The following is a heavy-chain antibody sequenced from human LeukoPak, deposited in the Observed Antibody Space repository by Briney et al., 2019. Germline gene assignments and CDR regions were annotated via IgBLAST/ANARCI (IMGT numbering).Heavy chain of an antibody. CDR2: IYFSGDT. Sequence: SSETLSLTCTVSGASIGTDYWTWIRQPAGKGLEWIGRIYFSGDTYYTPSLKSRVTTSVDTSKNQFSLKLNSVPAADTAVYYCARGVVDADFHYGKDVWGQGTTVAVS. V-gene: IGHV4-4*07. CDR3: ARGVVDADFHYGKDV. J-gene: IGHJ6*02. D-gene: IGHD2-15*01. CDR1: GASIGTDY.